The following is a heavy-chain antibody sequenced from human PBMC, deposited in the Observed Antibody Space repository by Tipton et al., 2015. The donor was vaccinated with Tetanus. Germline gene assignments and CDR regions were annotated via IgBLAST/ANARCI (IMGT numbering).Heavy chain of an antibody. D-gene: IGHD4-17*01. CDR1: GFTFSSYN. CDR2: ISGTGSTI. Sequence: GSLRLSCAASGFTFSSYNMNWVRQAPGKGLEWLSYISGTGSTIDYADSVKGRFTISRDNAKNSLYLQMNGLRDDDTAVYFCARVIRRSMIGYGVFDSWGQGTLVAVSS. V-gene: IGHV3-48*02. J-gene: IGHJ4*02. CDR3: ARVIRRSMIGYGVFDS.